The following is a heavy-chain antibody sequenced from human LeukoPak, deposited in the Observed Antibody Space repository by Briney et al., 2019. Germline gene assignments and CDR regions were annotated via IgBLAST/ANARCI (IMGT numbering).Heavy chain of an antibody. Sequence: PSETLSLTCTVSGGSISSHGYYWGWIRQPPGKGLEWIGTIYYSGSTYYNPSLKSRVTISVDTSKHQFSLKLSSVTAADTALYYCARESYSNKVPYWGQGTLVTVSS. CDR3: ARESYSNKVPY. CDR1: GGSISSHGYY. V-gene: IGHV4-39*07. J-gene: IGHJ4*02. CDR2: IYYSGST. D-gene: IGHD4-11*01.